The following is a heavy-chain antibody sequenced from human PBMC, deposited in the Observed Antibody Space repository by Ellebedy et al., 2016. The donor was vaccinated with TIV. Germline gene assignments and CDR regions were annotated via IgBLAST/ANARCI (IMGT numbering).Heavy chain of an antibody. Sequence: MPSETLSLTCNVSGASISSYSWSWIRQPPGKGLEWIGYMSNSGSTNYTPSLKSRVTISVDTSKSQFSLKLTSVTAADTAVYYCASRASGRSDLGRGLYFENWGQGMLVTVSS. CDR3: ASRASGRSDLGRGLYFEN. V-gene: IGHV4-4*08. J-gene: IGHJ4*02. CDR2: MSNSGST. CDR1: GASISSYS. D-gene: IGHD1-26*01.